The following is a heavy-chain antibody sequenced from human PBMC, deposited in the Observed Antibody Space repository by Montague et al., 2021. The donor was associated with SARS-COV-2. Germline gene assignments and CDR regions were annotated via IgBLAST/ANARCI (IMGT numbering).Heavy chain of an antibody. CDR3: ASALAHFDY. CDR1: GDSVSSSYW. V-gene: IGHV4-4*02. D-gene: IGHD2-21*01. CDR2: IFHTEAT. J-gene: IGHJ4*02. Sequence: SETLSLTCTVSGDSVSSSYWWSWVRQAPGKGLEWIGEIFHTEATNYNPSLKSRVIISLDNSKNQFSLNLNCVTAADTAVYFCASALAHFDYWGQGTLVTVSS.